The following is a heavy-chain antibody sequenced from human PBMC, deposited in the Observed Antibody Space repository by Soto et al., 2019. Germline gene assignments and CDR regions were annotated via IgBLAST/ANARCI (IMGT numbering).Heavy chain of an antibody. J-gene: IGHJ4*02. CDR3: ARAWGLGFGSFDY. D-gene: IGHD3-10*01. V-gene: IGHV4-30-2*01. CDR2: IYHSGST. Sequence: QLQLRESGSGLVKPSQTLSLTCAVSGGSISSGGYSWSWIRQPPGKGLEWIGYIYHSGSTYYNPSLKSRVTISVDRSKNQFSLKLSSVTAADTAVYYCARAWGLGFGSFDYWGQGTLVTVSS. CDR1: GGSISSGGYS.